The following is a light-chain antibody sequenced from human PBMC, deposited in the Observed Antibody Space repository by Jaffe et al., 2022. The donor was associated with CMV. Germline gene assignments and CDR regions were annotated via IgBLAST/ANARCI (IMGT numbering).Light chain of an antibody. CDR2: DVI. Sequence: QSALTQPRSVSGSPGQSVTISCTGTGNDVGGYNYVSWYQQRPGQAPKLMIYDVIKRPSGVPDRFSGSKSGNTASLTISGLQAEDEADYYCSSFAGSYTLVFGGGTKVAV. CDR3: SSFAGSYTLV. V-gene: IGLV2-11*01. J-gene: IGLJ2*01. CDR1: GNDVGGYNY.